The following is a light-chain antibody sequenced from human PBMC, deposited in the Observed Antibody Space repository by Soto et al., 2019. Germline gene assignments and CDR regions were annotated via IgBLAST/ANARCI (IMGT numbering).Light chain of an antibody. CDR2: KAS. J-gene: IGKJ1*01. CDR1: QSINRW. V-gene: IGKV1-5*03. Sequence: DVQITQSPSTLSGSVVDRVTITFLASQSINRWVAWYQQKPGKGPKLLIYKASHLESGVPSRFSGSGSGTEFTLTISSLQPGDFATYYCQQYNSYWKCGQGTKG. CDR3: QQYNSYWK.